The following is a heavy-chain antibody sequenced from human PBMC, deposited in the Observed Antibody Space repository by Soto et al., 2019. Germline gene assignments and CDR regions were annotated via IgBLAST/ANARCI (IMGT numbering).Heavy chain of an antibody. CDR2: ISGSGGST. J-gene: IGHJ4*02. CDR3: AKALAVAMVTGIFAY. V-gene: IGHV3-23*01. D-gene: IGHD5-18*01. CDR1: GFTVSSYA. Sequence: GGSLRLSCAASGFTVSSYAMSWVRQAPGKGLEWVSAISGSGGSTYYADSVKGRFTISRDNSKNTLYLQMNSLRAEDTAVYYCAKALAVAMVTGIFAYWGQGTLVTVSS.